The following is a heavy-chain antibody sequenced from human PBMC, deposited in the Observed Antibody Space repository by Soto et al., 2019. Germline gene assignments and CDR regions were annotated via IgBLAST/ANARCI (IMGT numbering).Heavy chain of an antibody. CDR1: GFTFSSYA. CDR3: AKDRYCSSTSCYCYY. D-gene: IGHD2-2*01. J-gene: IGHJ4*02. CDR2: ISGSGGST. Sequence: EVQLLESGGGLVQPGGSRRLSCAASGFTFSSYAMSWVRQAPGKGLEWVSAISGSGGSTYYADSVKGRFTISRDNSKNTLYLQMNSLRAEDTAVYYCAKDRYCSSTSCYCYYWGQGTLVTVSS. V-gene: IGHV3-23*01.